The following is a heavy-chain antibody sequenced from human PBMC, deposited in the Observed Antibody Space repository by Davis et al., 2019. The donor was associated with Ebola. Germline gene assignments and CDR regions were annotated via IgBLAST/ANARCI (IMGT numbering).Heavy chain of an antibody. V-gene: IGHV3-30-3*01. J-gene: IGHJ6*02. CDR2: ISYDGSNK. CDR3: AKDALVVVWLYGMDV. Sequence: GESLKISCAASGFTFSSYAMSWVRQAPGKGLEWVAVISYDGSNKYYADSVKGRFTISRDNSKNTLYLQMNSLRTEDTALYYCAKDALVVVWLYGMDVWGQGTTVTVSS. CDR1: GFTFSSYA. D-gene: IGHD2-21*01.